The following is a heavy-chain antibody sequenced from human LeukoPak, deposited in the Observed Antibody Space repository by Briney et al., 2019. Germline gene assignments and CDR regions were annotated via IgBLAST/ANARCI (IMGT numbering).Heavy chain of an antibody. Sequence: GGSLRLSCAASAFTFSGYWMHWVRQAPGKGLMWVSRIKGDGSYTDYADSVEGRFTISRDNTKSTLYLQMNSLRIEDTAVYYCVRDPGVYWGQGTLVTVSS. J-gene: IGHJ4*02. CDR2: IKGDGSYT. D-gene: IGHD2-8*01. V-gene: IGHV3-74*01. CDR1: AFTFSGYW. CDR3: VRDPGVY.